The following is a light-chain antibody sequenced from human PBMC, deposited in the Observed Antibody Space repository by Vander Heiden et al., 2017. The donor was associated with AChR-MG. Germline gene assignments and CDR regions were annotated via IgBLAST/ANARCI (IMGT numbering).Light chain of an antibody. J-gene: IGLJ2*01. CDR1: SSDVGGYNY. CDR3: CSYGGRFNLL. Sequence: QSALTQPRSVSGPPGQSVTISCTGTSSDVGGYNYVSWYEHHPGKAPRLMIYEVTKRPSGVPDRFSGSKSGNTASLTISGLQAEDEADYYCCSYGGRFNLLFGGGTKLTVL. CDR2: EVT. V-gene: IGLV2-11*01.